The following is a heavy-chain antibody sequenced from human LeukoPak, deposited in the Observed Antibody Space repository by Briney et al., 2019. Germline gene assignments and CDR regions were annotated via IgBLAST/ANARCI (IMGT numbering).Heavy chain of an antibody. CDR3: AREEGYWFDP. Sequence: KPSETLSLTCTASGGSISSYYWSWIRQPPGKGLEWIGYIYYSGSTNYNPSLKSRVTISVDTSKNQFSLKLSSVTAADTAVYYCAREEGYWFDPWGQGTLVTVSS. J-gene: IGHJ5*02. CDR2: IYYSGST. V-gene: IGHV4-59*01. CDR1: GGSISSYY.